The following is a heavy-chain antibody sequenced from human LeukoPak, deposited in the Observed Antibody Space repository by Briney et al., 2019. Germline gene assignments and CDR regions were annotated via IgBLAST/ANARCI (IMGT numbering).Heavy chain of an antibody. V-gene: IGHV1-46*01. D-gene: IGHD3-22*01. CDR2: INPSGGTT. CDR3: ARGMLGSYDGSGYYALGV. Sequence: ASVKVSCKASGYTFTSYYMHWVRQAPGQGLEWMGIINPSGGTTSYAQKFQGRVTMTRDTSTSTVYMELGSLKSEDTAVYYCARGMLGSYDGSGYYALGVWGQGTMVTVSS. J-gene: IGHJ3*01. CDR1: GYTFTSYY.